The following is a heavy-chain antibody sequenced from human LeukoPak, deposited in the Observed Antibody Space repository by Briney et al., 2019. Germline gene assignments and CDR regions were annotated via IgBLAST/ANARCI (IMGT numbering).Heavy chain of an antibody. CDR1: GFTFDDYA. CDR2: ISWNSGSI. CDR3: AKGLNRLRYFDWFDY. J-gene: IGHJ5*01. Sequence: GGSLRLSCAASGFTFDDYAMHWVRQAPGKGLEWVSGISWNSGSIGYADSVKGRFTISRDNAKNSLYLQMNSLRAEDTALYYCAKGLNRLRYFDWFDYWGQGTLVTVPS. V-gene: IGHV3-9*01. D-gene: IGHD3-9*01.